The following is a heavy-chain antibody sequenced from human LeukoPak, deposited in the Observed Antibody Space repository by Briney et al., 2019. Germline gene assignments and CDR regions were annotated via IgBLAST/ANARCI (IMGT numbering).Heavy chain of an antibody. CDR2: VWYDGTNR. V-gene: IGHV3-33*06. CDR1: GLTFSNYG. D-gene: IGHD2-15*01. J-gene: IGHJ4*02. Sequence: GMSLRLSCAASGLTFSNYGMHWVRQAPGKGLEWVAVVWYDGTNRHYADSVKGRFTISRDNSKNTLYLQMNSLRADDTAVYFCAKDCSGGSCSYFDYWGQGTLVTVSS. CDR3: AKDCSGGSCSYFDY.